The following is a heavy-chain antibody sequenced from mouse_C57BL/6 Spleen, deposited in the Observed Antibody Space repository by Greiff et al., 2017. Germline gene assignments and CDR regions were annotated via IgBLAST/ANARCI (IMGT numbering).Heavy chain of an antibody. CDR3: AREGGSSPYWYFDV. J-gene: IGHJ1*03. D-gene: IGHD1-1*01. CDR1: GFTFSSYA. V-gene: IGHV5-4*01. CDR2: ISDGGSYT. Sequence: EVQLVESGGGLVKPGGSLKLSCAASGFTFSSYAMSWVRQTPEKRLEWVATISDGGSYTYYPDNVKGRFTISRDNAKNNLYLQMSHLKSEDTAMYYCAREGGSSPYWYFDVWGTGTTVTVSS.